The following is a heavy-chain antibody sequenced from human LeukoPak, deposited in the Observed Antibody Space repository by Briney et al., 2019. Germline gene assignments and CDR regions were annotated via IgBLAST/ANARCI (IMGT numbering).Heavy chain of an antibody. CDR3: APAWELLRFPFDY. Sequence: GGSLRLSWAASGFTFSSFAMSWVRQAPGKGLEWVSAISGSGGSTYYADSVRGRFTISRANSKTTLYLQMNSLRAEATAVYYCAPAWELLRFPFDYWGQGTLVTVSS. V-gene: IGHV3-23*01. J-gene: IGHJ4*02. CDR1: GFTFSSFA. D-gene: IGHD1-26*01. CDR2: ISGSGGST.